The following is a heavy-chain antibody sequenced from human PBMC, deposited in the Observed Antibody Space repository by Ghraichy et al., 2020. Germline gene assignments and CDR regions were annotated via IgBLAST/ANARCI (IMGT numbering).Heavy chain of an antibody. CDR3: ARGLPTAYGSGTYYNPFDY. J-gene: IGHJ4*02. D-gene: IGHD3-10*01. Sequence: PETLSLTCSVSGGSINNYYWNWIRQPPGEGLEWIGNIYYSGSTIYNPSLKSRVTISLDTSKNQFSLKLTSVTAADTAVYYCARGLPTAYGSGTYYNPFDYWGQGTLVTVSS. V-gene: IGHV4-59*01. CDR2: IYYSGST. CDR1: GGSINNYY.